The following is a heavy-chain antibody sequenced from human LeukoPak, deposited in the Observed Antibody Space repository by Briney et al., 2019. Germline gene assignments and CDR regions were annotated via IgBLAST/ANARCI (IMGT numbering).Heavy chain of an antibody. CDR2: ISGSGGST. Sequence: GGSLRLSCAASGFTFSSYAMSWVRQAPGKGLEWVSAISGSGGSTYYADSVKGRFSISRDNSKNTLYLQMNSLRAEDTAVYYCAKPRRGTTFYFDYWGQGTLVIVSS. CDR3: AKPRRGTTFYFDY. CDR1: GFTFSSYA. J-gene: IGHJ4*02. D-gene: IGHD1-1*01. V-gene: IGHV3-23*01.